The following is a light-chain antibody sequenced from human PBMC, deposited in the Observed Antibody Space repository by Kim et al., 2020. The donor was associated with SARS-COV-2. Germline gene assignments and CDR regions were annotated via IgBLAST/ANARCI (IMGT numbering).Light chain of an antibody. CDR2: TAS. Sequence: SPGERVTLSCSARQTIHRDFLAWYQHRPGQSPRLLISTASKRDIDIPDRFSGSGSGKDFTLTITSLEPEDFAVYYCQQYGASPHTFGPGTKVDIK. J-gene: IGKJ3*01. CDR3: QQYGASPHT. CDR1: QTIHRDF. V-gene: IGKV3-20*01.